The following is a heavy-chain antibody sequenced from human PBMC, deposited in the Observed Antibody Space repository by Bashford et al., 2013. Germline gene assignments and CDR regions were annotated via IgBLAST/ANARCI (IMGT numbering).Heavy chain of an antibody. V-gene: IGHV1-8*01. J-gene: IGHJ4*02. D-gene: IGHD2-21*01. CDR1: GYTFTTYD. CDR3: ARVDFCGGSCRPFDY. Sequence: ASVKVSCKSSGYTFTTYDIAWVRQAPGQGLEWMGWINPNTHHTAYAQKFQDRVTITMDTSIRTAYLDLRSLRSEDTAMYYCARVDFCGGSCRPFDYWGQGTLVTVSS. CDR2: INPNTHHT.